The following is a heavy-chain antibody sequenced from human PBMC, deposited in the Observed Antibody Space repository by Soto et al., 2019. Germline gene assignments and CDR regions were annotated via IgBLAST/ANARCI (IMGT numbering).Heavy chain of an antibody. CDR1: GGSISSYS. Sequence: SATLCLTCTVSGGSISSYSWSWLRQPPGKGLEWIGYIYYSGSTNYNPSLKSRVTISVDTSKNQFSLKLSSVTAADTAVYYCARENLLGYSNYFDYWGQGTLVTVS. J-gene: IGHJ4*02. D-gene: IGHD3-9*01. CDR2: IYYSGST. V-gene: IGHV4-59*01. CDR3: ARENLLGYSNYFDY.